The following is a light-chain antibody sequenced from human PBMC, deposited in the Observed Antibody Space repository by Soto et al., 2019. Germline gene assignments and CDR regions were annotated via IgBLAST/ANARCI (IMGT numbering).Light chain of an antibody. CDR1: SSNIGSNT. J-gene: IGLJ2*01. CDR2: TND. CDR3: ATWDDSLNAVV. V-gene: IGLV1-44*01. Sequence: QSVLTQPPSASGTPGQRVTISCSGSSSNIGSNTVNWYQQVPGTAPKLHIYTNDQRPAGVPDRFSGSKSGTSASLAISGLQSEDEAGYHCATWDDSLNAVVFGGGTQLTVL.